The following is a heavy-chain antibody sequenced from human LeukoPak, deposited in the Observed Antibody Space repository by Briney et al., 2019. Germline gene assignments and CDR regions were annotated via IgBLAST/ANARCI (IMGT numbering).Heavy chain of an antibody. Sequence: SETLSLTCTVSGGSLSSGSDYWSWIRQPAGKGLEWIGRMYMSGSTNYNPSLKSRVTISVDTSKNQFSLKLRYVTAADTAVYYCARDRTAIGGIDYWGQGTLVTVSS. CDR2: MYMSGST. V-gene: IGHV4-61*02. D-gene: IGHD2-21*01. J-gene: IGHJ4*02. CDR1: GGSLSSGSDY. CDR3: ARDRTAIGGIDY.